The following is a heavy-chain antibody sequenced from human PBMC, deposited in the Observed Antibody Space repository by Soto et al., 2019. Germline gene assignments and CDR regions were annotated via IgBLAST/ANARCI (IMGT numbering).Heavy chain of an antibody. CDR1: GYTFINYG. CDR2: ISAYSGNT. V-gene: IGHV1-18*04. J-gene: IGHJ6*02. CDR3: ARDQSTVTTRSHYDGMDV. D-gene: IGHD4-4*01. Sequence: ASVKVSCKASGYTFINYGINWVRQAPGQGLEWMGWISAYSGNTFFAQNVQGRVTLTTDTFTSTAYMEVRSLRSDDTAVFYCARDQSTVTTRSHYDGMDVWGQGTKVTVSS.